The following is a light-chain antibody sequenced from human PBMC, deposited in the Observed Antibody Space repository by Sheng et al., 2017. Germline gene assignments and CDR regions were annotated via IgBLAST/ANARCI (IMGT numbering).Light chain of an antibody. CDR1: IVKAK. J-gene: IGLJ2*01. CDR3: QSADISGTYVI. CDR2: KDT. Sequence: SYELTQPPSMSVSPGQTARIIVLWRFIVKAKMVIGTSQKPGQAPVLVIYKDTERPSGIPERISGSSSGTKVTLTISGVQAEDEAKYFCQSADISGTYVIFGGGYRPDRP. V-gene: IGLV3-25*03.